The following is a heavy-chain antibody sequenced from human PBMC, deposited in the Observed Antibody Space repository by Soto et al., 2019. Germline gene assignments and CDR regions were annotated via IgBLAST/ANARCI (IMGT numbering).Heavy chain of an antibody. V-gene: IGHV4-31*03. CDR2: IYHSGTT. Sequence: SETLSLTCSVSGGSISTDGYYWSWIRQLPGKGLEWIGYIYHSGTTYHNPSLKSRLSMSVDTSKNQFSLNLNSVTAADTAVYLYYDYYYGMDVWGQGTTVTVSS. CDR3: YDYYYGMDV. J-gene: IGHJ6*02. CDR1: GGSISTDGYY. D-gene: IGHD2-2*02.